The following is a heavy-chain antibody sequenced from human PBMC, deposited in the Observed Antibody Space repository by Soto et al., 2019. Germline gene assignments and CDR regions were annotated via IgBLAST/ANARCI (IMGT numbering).Heavy chain of an antibody. CDR1: GFTFSNAW. J-gene: IGHJ4*02. CDR2: IKSKTDGGTT. Sequence: GGSLRLSCAASGFTFSNAWMSWVRQAPGKGLEWVGRIKSKTDGGTTDYAAPVKGRFTISRDDSKNTLYLQMNSLKTEDTAVYYCTTDALFEGIVVVPAATDFFDYWGQGTLVTVSS. CDR3: TTDALFEGIVVVPAATDFFDY. V-gene: IGHV3-15*01. D-gene: IGHD2-2*01.